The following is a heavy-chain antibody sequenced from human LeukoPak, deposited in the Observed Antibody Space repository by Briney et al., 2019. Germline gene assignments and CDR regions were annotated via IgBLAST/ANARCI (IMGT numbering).Heavy chain of an antibody. CDR3: AAFGGSAIFGVVINDAFDI. J-gene: IGHJ3*02. Sequence: KTSETLSLTCTVSGGSISSSSYYWGWIRQPPGKGLEWIGSIYYSGSTYYNPSLKSRVTISVDTSKNQFSLKLSSVTAADTAVYYCAAFGGSAIFGVVINDAFDIWGQGTMVTVSS. V-gene: IGHV4-39*07. CDR2: IYYSGST. D-gene: IGHD3-3*01. CDR1: GGSISSSSYY.